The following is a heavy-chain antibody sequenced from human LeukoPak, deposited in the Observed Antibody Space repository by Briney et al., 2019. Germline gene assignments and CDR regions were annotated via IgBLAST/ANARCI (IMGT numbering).Heavy chain of an antibody. CDR3: ASPGYCTGGSCVPV. V-gene: IGHV4-28*01. J-gene: IGHJ6*02. CDR2: IYYSGST. CDR1: GYSISRSNW. Sequence: SETLSLTCAVSGYSISRSNWWGWIRQPPWKGLEWIGYIYYSGSTYYNPSLKSRVTMSVDTSKNQFSLKLSSVTAVDTAVYYCASPGYCTGGSCVPVWGQGTTVTVSS. D-gene: IGHD2-15*01.